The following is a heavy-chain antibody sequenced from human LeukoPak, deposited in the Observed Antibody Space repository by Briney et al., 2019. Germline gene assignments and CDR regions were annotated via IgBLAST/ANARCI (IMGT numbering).Heavy chain of an antibody. CDR3: ARSDYFSPPSDV. D-gene: IGHD2/OR15-2a*01. V-gene: IGHV1-46*01. J-gene: IGHJ6*02. CDR1: GYILTEIS. CDR2: INPSGGST. Sequence: ASVKVSCKASGYILTEISIHWVRQAPGQGLEWMGIINPSGGSTSYAQKFQGRVTMTRDTSTSTVYMELSSLRSEDTAVYYCARSDYFSPPSDVWGQGTTVTVSS.